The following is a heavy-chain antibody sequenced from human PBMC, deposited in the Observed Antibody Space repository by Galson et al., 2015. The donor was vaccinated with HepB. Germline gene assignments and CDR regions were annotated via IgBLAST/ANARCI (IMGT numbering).Heavy chain of an antibody. CDR2: IYSGGST. J-gene: IGHJ6*02. D-gene: IGHD3-9*01. CDR3: ARDAGIRYFDWLYPTVASTHGMDV. CDR1: GFTVSSNY. V-gene: IGHV3-53*01. Sequence: SLRLSCAASGFTVSSNYMSWVRQAPGKGLEWVSVIYSGGSTYYADSVKGRFTISRDNSKNTLYLQMNSLRAEDTAVYYCARDAGIRYFDWLYPTVASTHGMDVWGQGTTVTVSS.